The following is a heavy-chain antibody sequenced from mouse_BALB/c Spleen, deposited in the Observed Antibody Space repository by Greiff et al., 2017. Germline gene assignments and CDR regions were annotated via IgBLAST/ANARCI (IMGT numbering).Heavy chain of an antibody. CDR1: GYSITSDYA. CDR3: ARKGYRYDVGYFDV. D-gene: IGHD2-14*01. J-gene: IGHJ1*01. CDR2: ISYSGST. Sequence: EVKLVESGPGLVKPSQSLSLTCTVTGYSITSDYAWNWIRQFPGNKLEWMGYISYSGSTSYNPSLKSRISITRDTSKNQFFLQLNSVTTEDTATYYCARKGYRYDVGYFDVWGAGTTVTVSS. V-gene: IGHV3-2*02.